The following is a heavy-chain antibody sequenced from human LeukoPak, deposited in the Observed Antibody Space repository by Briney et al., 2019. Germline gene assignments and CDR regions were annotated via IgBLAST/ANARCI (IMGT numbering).Heavy chain of an antibody. CDR3: ARETRYCSSTSCYN. J-gene: IGHJ4*02. CDR1: GDSITDSDYY. Sequence: SQTLSLTCTVSGDSITDSDYYWTWIRQPAGQGLEWIGYSHHTGTTYYNPSLEGRVAISVDTSKNQFSLTLRSVTAADTAVYYCARETRYCSSTSCYNWGQGTLVTVSS. V-gene: IGHV4-30-2*01. CDR2: SHHTGTT. D-gene: IGHD2-2*02.